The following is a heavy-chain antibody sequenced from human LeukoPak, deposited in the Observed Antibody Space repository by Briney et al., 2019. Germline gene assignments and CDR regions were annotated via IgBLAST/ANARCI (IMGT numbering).Heavy chain of an antibody. CDR2: ISYDGSNK. Sequence: GRSLRVSCAASGFTFSSYGMHWVRQAPGKGLEWVAVISYDGSNKYYADSVRGRFTISRDTSKNTLFLQMNSLRVEDTAVYYCAKASGVPWADYAFDIWGQGTMVTVSS. V-gene: IGHV3-30*18. CDR3: AKASGVPWADYAFDI. CDR1: GFTFSSYG. J-gene: IGHJ3*02. D-gene: IGHD3-10*01.